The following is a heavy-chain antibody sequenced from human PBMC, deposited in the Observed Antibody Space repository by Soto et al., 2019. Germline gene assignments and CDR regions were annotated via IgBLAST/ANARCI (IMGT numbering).Heavy chain of an antibody. J-gene: IGHJ5*01. CDR1: GFSFSSYA. CDR2: ISGSGGST. D-gene: IGHD1-1*01. V-gene: IGHV3-23*01. CDR3: AKDTGTLTYNWFDS. Sequence: VQLLESGGGLVQPGGSLRLSCAASGFSFSSYAMSWVRQAPGKGLEWVSAISGSGGSTYYADSEKGRSTISRDNSKNTLYLKMNSLRADDTAVYFCAKDTGTLTYNWFDSWGQGTLVTVSS.